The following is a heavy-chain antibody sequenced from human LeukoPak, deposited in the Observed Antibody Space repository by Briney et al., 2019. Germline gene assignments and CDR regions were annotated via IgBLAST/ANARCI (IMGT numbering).Heavy chain of an antibody. CDR1: GFTFSSYW. J-gene: IGHJ4*02. V-gene: IGHV3-74*01. CDR2: INSDGSST. D-gene: IGHD5-18*01. Sequence: GSLRLTFGASGFTFSSYWMHWVRQAPGKGLVWVSRINSDGSSTSYADSVKGRFTISRDNAKNTLYLQMNSLRAEDTAVYYCARVDTAMVFDYWGQGTLVTVSS. CDR3: ARVDTAMVFDY.